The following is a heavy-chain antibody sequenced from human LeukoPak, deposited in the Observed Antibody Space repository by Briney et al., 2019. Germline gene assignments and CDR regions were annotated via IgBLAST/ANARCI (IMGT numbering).Heavy chain of an antibody. V-gene: IGHV3-30*18. D-gene: IGHD4-17*01. CDR2: TSYDGSNR. J-gene: IGHJ4*02. Sequence: GGSLRLSCAASGFTFSSYGMHWVRQAPGKGLEWVAATSYDGSNRHYADSVKGRFTISKDNSKNMMWLQMDSLGVDDTAIYYCAKGSNGDYDIWGQGTLVTVSS. CDR1: GFTFSSYG. CDR3: AKGSNGDYDI.